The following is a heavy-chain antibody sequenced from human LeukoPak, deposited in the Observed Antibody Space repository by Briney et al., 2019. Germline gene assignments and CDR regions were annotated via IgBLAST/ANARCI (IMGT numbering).Heavy chain of an antibody. CDR2: IYTSGST. Sequence: SETLSLTCTVSGDSISSYYWSWIRQPAGKGLEWIGRIYTSGSTNYNPSLKSRVTMSVDTSKNQFSLKLSSVTAADTAVYYCARTNDYGGNSVDYWGQGTLVTVSS. CDR3: ARTNDYGGNSVDY. V-gene: IGHV4-4*07. CDR1: GDSISSYY. J-gene: IGHJ4*02. D-gene: IGHD4-23*01.